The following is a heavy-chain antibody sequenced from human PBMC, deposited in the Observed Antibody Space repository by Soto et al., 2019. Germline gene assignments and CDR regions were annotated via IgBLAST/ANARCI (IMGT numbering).Heavy chain of an antibody. CDR2: INHSGST. Sequence: SETLSLTCAVYGGSFSGYYWSWIRQPPGKGLEWIGEINHSGSTNYNPSLKSRVTISVDTSKNQFSLKLSSVTAADTAVYYCARSLTWIQLWLRGYYFDYWGQGTLVTV. D-gene: IGHD5-18*01. CDR1: GGSFSGYY. V-gene: IGHV4-34*01. J-gene: IGHJ4*02. CDR3: ARSLTWIQLWLRGYYFDY.